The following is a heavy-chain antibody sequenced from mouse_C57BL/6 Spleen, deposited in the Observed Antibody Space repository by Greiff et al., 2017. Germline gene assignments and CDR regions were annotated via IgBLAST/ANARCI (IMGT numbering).Heavy chain of an antibody. J-gene: IGHJ4*01. D-gene: IGHD1-1*01. CDR1: GYSITSGYY. CDR2: ISYDGSN. Sequence: EVQRVESGPGLVKPSQSLSLTCSVTGYSITSGYYWNWIRQFPGNKLEWMGYISYDGSNNYNPSLKNRISITRDTSKNQFFLKLNSVTTEDTATYYCAREAITTVVVDYAMDYWGQGTSVTVSS. CDR3: AREAITTVVVDYAMDY. V-gene: IGHV3-6*01.